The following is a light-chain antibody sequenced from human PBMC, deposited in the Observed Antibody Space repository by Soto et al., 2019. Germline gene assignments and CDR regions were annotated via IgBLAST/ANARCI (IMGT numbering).Light chain of an antibody. V-gene: IGKV2-30*01. CDR1: QGLVYSDGNIY. CDR2: KIS. Sequence: DVVMTQSPLSLPVTLGQPASISCKSTQGLVYSDGNIYLNWFHQRPGQSPRRLIHKISDRDSGVPDRFSGSGSGTDFTLEISRVGAEDVGIYYCMQGTHWPFTFGQGTKLEIK. CDR3: MQGTHWPFT. J-gene: IGKJ2*01.